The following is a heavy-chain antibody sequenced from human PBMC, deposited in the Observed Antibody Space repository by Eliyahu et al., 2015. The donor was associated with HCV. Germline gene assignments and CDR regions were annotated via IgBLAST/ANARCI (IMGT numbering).Heavy chain of an antibody. CDR1: GGIFSTYV. CDR2: IIPMNGIT. J-gene: IGHJ5*02. CDR3: ASVRSLTTMTTGYFDP. V-gene: IGHV1-69*04. D-gene: IGHD4-17*01. Sequence: QGHLEQSGAELKEPGSSVKVSCKASGGIFSTYVVGWLRQAPXQXLEWMGRIIPMNGITKTAAQFQGRLTITADESTNTVYMELTSLRSEDTAIYYCASVRSLTTMTTGYFDPWGQGTLVTVSS.